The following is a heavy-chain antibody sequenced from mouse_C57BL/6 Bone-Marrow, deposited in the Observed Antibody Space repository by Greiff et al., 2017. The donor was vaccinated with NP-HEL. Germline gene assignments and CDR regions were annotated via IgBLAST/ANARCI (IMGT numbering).Heavy chain of an antibody. CDR2: IDPENGDT. V-gene: IGHV14-4*01. CDR1: GFNIKDDY. J-gene: IGHJ2*01. D-gene: IGHD2-1*01. CDR3: TTFYGNYFDY. Sequence: VQLKESGAELVRPGASVKLSCTASGFNIKDDYMHWVKQRPEQGLEWIGWIDPENGDTEYASKFQGKATITADTSSNTAYLQLSSLTSEDTAVYYCTTFYGNYFDYWGQGTTLTVSS.